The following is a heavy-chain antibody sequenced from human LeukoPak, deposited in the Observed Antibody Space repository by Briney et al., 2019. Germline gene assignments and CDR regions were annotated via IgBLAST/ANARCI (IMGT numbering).Heavy chain of an antibody. CDR2: IDPNSGDT. D-gene: IGHD3-22*01. V-gene: IGHV1-2*02. CDR3: ARAMNSWFLLDLDY. Sequence: GASVKVSCKASGYTFTAYYIHWVRQAPGKGLEWMGWIDPNSGDTKYVEKFQGRVTMTRDTSFSTAYMALSSLRSDDTTMYYCARAMNSWFLLDLDYWGQGNLVTVSS. CDR1: GYTFTAYY. J-gene: IGHJ4*02.